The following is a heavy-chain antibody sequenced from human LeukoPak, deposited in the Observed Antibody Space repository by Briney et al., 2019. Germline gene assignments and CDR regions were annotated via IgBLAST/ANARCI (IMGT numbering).Heavy chain of an antibody. CDR3: AKTSSGWYGPDAFDI. Sequence: GGSLRLSCAASGFTFSDYYTSWVRQAPGKGLEWVSAISGSGGSTYYADSVKGRFTISRDNSKNTLYLQMNSLRAEDTAVYYCAKTSSGWYGPDAFDIWGQGTMVTVSS. V-gene: IGHV3-23*01. CDR2: ISGSGGST. CDR1: GFTFSDYY. J-gene: IGHJ3*02. D-gene: IGHD6-19*01.